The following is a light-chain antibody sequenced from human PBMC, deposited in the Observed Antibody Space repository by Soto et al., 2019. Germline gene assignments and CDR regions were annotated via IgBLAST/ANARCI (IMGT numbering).Light chain of an antibody. J-gene: IGKJ1*01. Sequence: EIVLTQSPGTLSLSPRQRATLSCRASQTVSDNYLAWYQQKPGQAPRLLIYGASSRAPGIPDRFSGSGSGTDFTLTISRLEPEDSAIYYCHQYAASPRAFGQGTQVEVK. CDR3: HQYAASPRA. V-gene: IGKV3-20*01. CDR1: QTVSDNY. CDR2: GAS.